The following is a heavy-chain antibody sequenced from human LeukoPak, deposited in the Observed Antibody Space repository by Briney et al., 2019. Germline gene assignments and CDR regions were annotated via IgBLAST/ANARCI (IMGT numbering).Heavy chain of an antibody. J-gene: IGHJ3*02. CDR3: ARGLRFYVVVTAGTAFDI. V-gene: IGHV1-69*05. CDR2: IIPIFGTA. Sequence: ASVKVSCKASGGTFSSYAISWVRQAPGQGLEWMGGIIPIFGTASYAQKFQGRVTITTDESTSTAYMELSSLRSEDTAVYYCARGLRFYVVVTAGTAFDIWGQGTMVTVSS. CDR1: GGTFSSYA. D-gene: IGHD2-21*02.